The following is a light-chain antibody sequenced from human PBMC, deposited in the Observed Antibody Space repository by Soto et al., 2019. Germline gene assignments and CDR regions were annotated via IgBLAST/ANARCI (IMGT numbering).Light chain of an antibody. Sequence: QSVLTQAPSASGTPGQRVTISCSGSSSNIGSNNVNWYQQLPGTAPKLLIYGNNQRPSGVPDRFSGSKSGTSASLAISGLQSEDEADYYCTTWDDSLNGWVFGGGTKVTVL. CDR1: SSNIGSNN. CDR2: GNN. J-gene: IGLJ3*02. V-gene: IGLV1-44*01. CDR3: TTWDDSLNGWV.